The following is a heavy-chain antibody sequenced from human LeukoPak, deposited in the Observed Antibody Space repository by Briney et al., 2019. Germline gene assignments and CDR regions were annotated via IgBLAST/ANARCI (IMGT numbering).Heavy chain of an antibody. D-gene: IGHD2-2*02. CDR3: AAAWGLGYCSSTSCYNALDI. Sequence: ASVKVSCKVSGYTLTELSMHWVRQAPGKGLEWMGGFDPEDGETIYAQKFQGRVTMTEDTSTDTAYMELSSLRSEDTAVYYCAAAWGLGYCSSTSCYNALDIWGQGTMVTVSS. CDR2: FDPEDGET. CDR1: GYTLTELS. J-gene: IGHJ3*02. V-gene: IGHV1-24*01.